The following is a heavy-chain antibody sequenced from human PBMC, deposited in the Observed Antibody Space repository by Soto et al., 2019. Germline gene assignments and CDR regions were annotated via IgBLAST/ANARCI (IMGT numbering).Heavy chain of an antibody. CDR2: IWSHGNNE. V-gene: IGHV3-33*01. Sequence: GGSLRLSCAASGFTFSNYGMHWVRQAPGKGLEWVAVIWSHGNNEYYVGSVKGRFTISRDNSKNTLYLERNSLRAEDTAVYYCARDDEYVANALDYWGQGTLVTVSS. CDR3: ARDDEYVANALDY. J-gene: IGHJ4*02. D-gene: IGHD3-16*01. CDR1: GFTFSNYG.